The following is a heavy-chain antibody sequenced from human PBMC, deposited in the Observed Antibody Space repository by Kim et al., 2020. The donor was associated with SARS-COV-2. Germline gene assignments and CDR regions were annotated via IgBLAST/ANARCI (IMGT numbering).Heavy chain of an antibody. Sequence: ASVKVSCKASGYTFTGYYMHWVRQAPGQGLEWMGWINPNSGGTNYAQKFQGRVTMTRDTSISTAYMELSRLRSDDTAVYYCAREGLLDYGDYVFAYWGQGTLVTVSS. D-gene: IGHD4-17*01. CDR2: INPNSGGT. J-gene: IGHJ4*02. CDR3: AREGLLDYGDYVFAY. V-gene: IGHV1-2*02. CDR1: GYTFTGYY.